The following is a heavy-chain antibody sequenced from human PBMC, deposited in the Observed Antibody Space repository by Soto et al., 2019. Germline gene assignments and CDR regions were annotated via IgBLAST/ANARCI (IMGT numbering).Heavy chain of an antibody. Sequence: GASVKVSCKASGYTFTSYGISWVRQAPGQGLEWMGWISAYNGNTNYAQKLQGRVTMTTDTSTSTAYMELRSLRSDDTAVYYCARDFAGSMFYVFWSGYYSFASRGQGPLVTFSS. CDR3: ARDFAGSMFYVFWSGYYSFAS. D-gene: IGHD3-3*01. CDR2: ISAYNGNT. V-gene: IGHV1-18*01. J-gene: IGHJ4*02. CDR1: GYTFTSYG.